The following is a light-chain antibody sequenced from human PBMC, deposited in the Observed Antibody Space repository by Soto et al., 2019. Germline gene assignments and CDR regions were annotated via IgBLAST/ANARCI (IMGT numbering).Light chain of an antibody. J-gene: IGLJ1*01. CDR2: DVS. CDR3: RSYTSSSTHV. V-gene: IGLV2-14*01. Sequence: QSALTQPASVSASPGQSITISCTGTSSDVGGYNYVSWYQQHPGKAPKLMIYDVSNRPSGVSDRFSGSKSGNTASLTISGLQAEDEADYYCRSYTSSSTHVFGTGTKLTVL. CDR1: SSDVGGYNY.